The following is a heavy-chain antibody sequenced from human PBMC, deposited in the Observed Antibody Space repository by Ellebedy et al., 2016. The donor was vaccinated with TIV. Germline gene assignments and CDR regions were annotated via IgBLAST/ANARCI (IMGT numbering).Heavy chain of an antibody. CDR2: INPNNGAT. Sequence: ASVKVSCXASGYTFTDYYIHWVRQTPGQGLEWMGWINPNNGATKYAQKFQGRVTMTRDTSISTAYMELSRLRSDDTAVYYCASGGGSYYDFDYWGQGTLVTVSS. CDR3: ASGGGSYYDFDY. V-gene: IGHV1-2*02. D-gene: IGHD1-26*01. J-gene: IGHJ4*02. CDR1: GYTFTDYY.